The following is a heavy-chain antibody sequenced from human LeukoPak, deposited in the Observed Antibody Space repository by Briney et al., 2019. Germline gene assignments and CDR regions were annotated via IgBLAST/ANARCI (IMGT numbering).Heavy chain of an antibody. CDR2: IYYSGST. CDR3: TRNAGNSDFDY. CDR1: GGSISSYY. V-gene: IGHV4-59*01. J-gene: IGHJ4*02. D-gene: IGHD4-23*01. Sequence: PSETLSLTCTVSGGSISSYYWSWIRQPPGKGLEWIGYIYYSGSTNYNPSLKSRVTISVDTSKNQFSLKLSSVTAADTAVYYCTRNAGNSDFDYWGQGTLVTVSS.